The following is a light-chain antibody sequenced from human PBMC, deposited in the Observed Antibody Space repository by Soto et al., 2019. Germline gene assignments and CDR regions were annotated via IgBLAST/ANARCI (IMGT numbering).Light chain of an antibody. J-gene: IGLJ1*01. CDR2: NVN. V-gene: IGLV2-14*03. Sequence: QSVLTQPASVSGSPGQSITISCTGTSSDVGGYNSVSWYQHHPGKAPKLIIYNVNNRPSWVSNRFSGSKSGNTASLTISGLQAEDEADYYCSSYTTSSTYVFGTGTKLTVL. CDR1: SSDVGGYNS. CDR3: SSYTTSSTYV.